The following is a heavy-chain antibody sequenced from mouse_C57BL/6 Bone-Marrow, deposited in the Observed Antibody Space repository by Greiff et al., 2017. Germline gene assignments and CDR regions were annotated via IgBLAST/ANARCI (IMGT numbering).Heavy chain of an antibody. CDR1: GYSITSGYY. CDR3: ARSGGMDY. J-gene: IGHJ4*01. D-gene: IGHD1-3*01. CDR2: ISYDGSN. V-gene: IGHV3-6*01. Sequence: EVQLQESGPGLVKPSQSLSLTCSVTGYSITSGYYWNWIRQFPGNKLEWMGYISYDGSNNYNPSLKNRISITRDTSKNQFFLKLNSVTTEDTATYYCARSGGMDYWGQGTSVTVSS.